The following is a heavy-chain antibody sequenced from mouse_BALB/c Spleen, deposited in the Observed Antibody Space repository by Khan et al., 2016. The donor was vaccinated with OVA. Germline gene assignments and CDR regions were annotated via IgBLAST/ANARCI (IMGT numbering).Heavy chain of an antibody. J-gene: IGHJ3*01. V-gene: IGHV1-18*01. CDR3: ARGDEHCAH. CDR2: VNPNNGDT. D-gene: IGHD2-13*01. Sequence: VQLQQSGPDLVKPGASVKISCKASGYSFTVYYLNWVKQSHGKGLEWIGRVNPNNGDTTYNQKFKDKALLTVAKSSPTAYMELRSLTSEDAAVLYWARGDEHCAHWGQGTLVTVSA. CDR1: GYSFTVYY.